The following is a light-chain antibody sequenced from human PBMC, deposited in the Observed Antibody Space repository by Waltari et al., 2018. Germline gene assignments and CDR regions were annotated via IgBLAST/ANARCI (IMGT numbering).Light chain of an antibody. J-gene: IGLJ3*02. CDR1: SGDVGFYNY. Sequence: QSALTQPASLSGSPGQSITISCTGTSGDVGFYNYVSWYQQHPGKAPRLIIYDVSERPSGVSNRFSGSKSGSTASLTISGLQAEDEADYYCNSYTGSSSWVFGGGTKLTVL. CDR2: DVS. V-gene: IGLV2-14*03. CDR3: NSYTGSSSWV.